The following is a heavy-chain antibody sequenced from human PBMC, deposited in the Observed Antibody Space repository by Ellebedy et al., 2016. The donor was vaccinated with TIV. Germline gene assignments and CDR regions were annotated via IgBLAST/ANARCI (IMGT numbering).Heavy chain of an antibody. J-gene: IGHJ5*02. CDR1: GLSQYW. V-gene: IGHV3-74*01. CDR3: ARDLVYNFFDP. CDR2: IASDGVRT. Sequence: GGSLRLSCVASGLSQYWMHWVRQLPGKGLEWVARIASDGVRTSYADPVKGRFTISRDNGMNTLYLQMNILRAEDTAVYYCARDLVYNFFDPWGQGTKVTVSS.